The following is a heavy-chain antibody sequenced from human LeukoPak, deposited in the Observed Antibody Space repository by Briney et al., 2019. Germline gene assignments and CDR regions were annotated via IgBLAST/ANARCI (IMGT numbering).Heavy chain of an antibody. CDR1: GFIFGDYY. D-gene: IGHD1-26*01. Sequence: GGTLRLSCKASGFIFGDYYMNWIRQAPGKGLVWVSRINGDASSISYADSVKGRFTISRDNAKNTLYLQMNSLRVEDTAVYYCARVWDKADYWGQGTLVTVSS. J-gene: IGHJ4*02. CDR2: INGDASSI. V-gene: IGHV3-74*01. CDR3: ARVWDKADY.